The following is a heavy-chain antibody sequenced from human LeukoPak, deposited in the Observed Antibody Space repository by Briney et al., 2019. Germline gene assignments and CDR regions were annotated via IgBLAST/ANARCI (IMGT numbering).Heavy chain of an antibody. Sequence: ASVKVSCKASGYTFTSYGISWVRQAPGQGLEWMGWISAYNGNTNYAQKLQGRVTMTTDTSTSTAYMELRRLRSDDTAVYYCARDHRQLVWGAFDIWGQGTMVTVSS. CDR1: GYTFTSYG. CDR3: ARDHRQLVWGAFDI. CDR2: ISAYNGNT. V-gene: IGHV1-18*01. D-gene: IGHD6-6*01. J-gene: IGHJ3*02.